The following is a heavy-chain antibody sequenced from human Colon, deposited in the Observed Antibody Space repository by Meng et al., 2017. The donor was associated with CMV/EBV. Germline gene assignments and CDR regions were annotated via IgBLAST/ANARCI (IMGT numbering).Heavy chain of an antibody. CDR2: ISAYNGNT. V-gene: IGHV1-18*01. Sequence: QVQRERVGTVVKMPESDGKVPVRASGDTFVDFGISWVRQAPGQGLEWMGWISAYNGNTNYAPELQGRVTLTTDTSTTTDTSTTTVYMELRSLRSDDTAIYYCATELSRGGYWGQGTLVTVSS. J-gene: IGHJ4*02. CDR3: ATELSRGGY. CDR1: GDTFVDFG.